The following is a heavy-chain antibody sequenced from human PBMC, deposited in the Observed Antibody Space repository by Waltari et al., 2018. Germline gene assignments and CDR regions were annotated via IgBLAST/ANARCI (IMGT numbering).Heavy chain of an antibody. CDR3: ARGTLEAHYGNFDY. J-gene: IGHJ4*02. CDR2: INHSGST. V-gene: IGHV4-34*01. CDR1: GGSFSGYY. D-gene: IGHD3-10*01. Sequence: QVQLQQWGAGLLKPSETLSLTCAVYGGSFSGYYWSWIRQPPGKGLEWIGEINHSGSTNCNPSLKSRVTISVDTSKNQFSLKLSSVTAADTAVYYCARGTLEAHYGNFDYWGQGTLVTVSS.